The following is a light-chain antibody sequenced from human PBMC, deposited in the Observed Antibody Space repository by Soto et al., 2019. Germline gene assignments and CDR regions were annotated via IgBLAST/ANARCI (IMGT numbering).Light chain of an antibody. CDR3: QQYDYWPRT. V-gene: IGKV3-15*01. Sequence: EFVMTQSPSTLSVSPGESATLSCRASQSISSSKLAWYQQNPGQAPRLLLFGVSNRATGIPARFSGSGSGTEFSLTISSLQSEDFAVYYCQQYDYWPRTFGQGTKVDIK. CDR1: QSISSS. CDR2: GVS. J-gene: IGKJ1*01.